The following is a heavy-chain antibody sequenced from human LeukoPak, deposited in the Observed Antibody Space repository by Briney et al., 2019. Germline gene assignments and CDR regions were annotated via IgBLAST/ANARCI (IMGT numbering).Heavy chain of an antibody. J-gene: IGHJ6*02. V-gene: IGHV3-23*01. D-gene: IGHD5-12*01. CDR3: AETHYDLLDV. Sequence: GGSLRLSCAASGFSFSTSPMSWVRQPPGKGLEWVSAMNNGPGATFYRDSVRGRFTISRDDSRSTLYLQMNSLRAEDTGTYYCAETHYDLLDVWGQGTTVTVSS. CDR2: MNNGPGAT. CDR1: GFSFSTSP.